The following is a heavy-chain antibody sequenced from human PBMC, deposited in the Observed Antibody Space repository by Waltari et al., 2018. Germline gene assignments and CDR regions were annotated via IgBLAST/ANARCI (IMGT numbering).Heavy chain of an antibody. D-gene: IGHD5-12*01. CDR2: IYTSGST. V-gene: IGHV4-61*09. CDR3: ARRYGGYEYYFDY. CDR1: GGSISSGSYY. J-gene: IGHJ4*02. Sequence: QVQLQESGPGLVKPSQTLSLTCTVSGGSISSGSYYWSWIRQPAGKGLEWIGYIYTSGSTNYNPSRKSRVTISVDTSKNQFSLKLSSVTAADTAVYYCARRYGGYEYYFDYWGQGTLVTVSS.